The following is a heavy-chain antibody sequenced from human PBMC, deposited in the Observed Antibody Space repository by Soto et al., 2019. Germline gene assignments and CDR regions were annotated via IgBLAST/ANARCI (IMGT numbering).Heavy chain of an antibody. Sequence: GGSLRLSCAASGFTFSRDAMSWVRQAPGQGLEWVSAISGSGDSTYYADSVKGRFTISRDNSKNTLYVQMNSLRAEDTALYYCAKHFSGPYPTCYFDYWGPGTLVTGSS. D-gene: IGHD2-15*01. V-gene: IGHV3-23*01. CDR2: ISGSGDST. CDR1: GFTFSRDA. CDR3: AKHFSGPYPTCYFDY. J-gene: IGHJ4*02.